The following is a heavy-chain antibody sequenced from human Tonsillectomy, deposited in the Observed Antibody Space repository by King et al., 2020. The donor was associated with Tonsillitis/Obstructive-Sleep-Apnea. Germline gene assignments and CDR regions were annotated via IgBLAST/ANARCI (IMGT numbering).Heavy chain of an antibody. J-gene: IGHJ6*03. CDR3: ARADLQYYYYYYMDV. Sequence: QLVQSGAEVKKPGASVKVSCEASGYTFTNYGISWVRQAPGQGLEWMGWISAYNGNTKYAQKLQDRVTMTTDTSTSTAYMELRSLRSDDTAVYYCARADLQYYYYYYMDVWGKGTTVTVSS. CDR1: GYTFTNYG. CDR2: ISAYNGNT. V-gene: IGHV1-18*01.